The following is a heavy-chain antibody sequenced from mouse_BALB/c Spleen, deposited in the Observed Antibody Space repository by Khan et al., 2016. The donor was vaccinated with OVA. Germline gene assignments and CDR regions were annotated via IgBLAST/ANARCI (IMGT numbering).Heavy chain of an antibody. CDR3: TSSGYGSFAY. J-gene: IGHJ3*01. CDR2: INPNNGGA. Sequence: VQLQQSGAELVKPGASVKLSCKASGYTFTTYYMYWVKQRPGQGLEWIGEINPNNGGANFNEKFKSKATLTVDKSSSTAYMQLRSLTSEDSAVYYCTSSGYGSFAYWGQGTLVTVSA. V-gene: IGHV1S81*02. D-gene: IGHD2-2*01. CDR1: GYTFTTYY.